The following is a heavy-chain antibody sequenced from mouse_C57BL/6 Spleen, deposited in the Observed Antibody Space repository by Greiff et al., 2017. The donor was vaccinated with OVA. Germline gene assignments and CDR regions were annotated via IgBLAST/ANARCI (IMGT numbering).Heavy chain of an antibody. J-gene: IGHJ3*01. V-gene: IGHV1-15*01. D-gene: IGHD2-5*01. Sequence: VQVVEPGAELVRPGASVTLSCKASGYTFTDYGMHWVKQTPVHGLEWIGVIDPETGGTAYNQKFKGKATLTADKSSSTAYMELRSLTSEDSAVYYCTRGYYSNYVRVFDYWGQGTPVTVSA. CDR2: IDPETGGT. CDR3: TRGYYSNYVRVFDY. CDR1: GYTFTDYG.